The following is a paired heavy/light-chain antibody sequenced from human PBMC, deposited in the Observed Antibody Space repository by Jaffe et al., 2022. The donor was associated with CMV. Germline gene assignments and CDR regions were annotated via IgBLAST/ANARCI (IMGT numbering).Light chain of an antibody. CDR1: QSVTNSY. Sequence: EIVLTQSPGTLSLSPGERATLSCRASQSVTNSYLAWYQQKPGQAPRLLIYGAFSRATGIPARFSGSGSGTDFTLTISRLEPEDFAVYYCQQYGSSPRTFGQGTKLEIK. V-gene: IGKV3-20*01. J-gene: IGKJ2*01. CDR2: GAF. CDR3: QQYGSSPRT.
Heavy chain of an antibody. D-gene: IGHD3-3*01. CDR3: TTGSILQWLLHVF. J-gene: IGHJ4*02. V-gene: IGHV1-24*01. Sequence: QVQLEQSGAEVKKPGASVKVSCKVSGNTLTELPVHWVRQAPGKGLEWLGGFDFEDGETIYAQKFQGRVTMTEDTSTDTAYMELSSLRSEDTAVYFCTTGSILQWLLHVFWGQGTLVTVSS. CDR2: FDFEDGET. CDR1: GNTLTELP.